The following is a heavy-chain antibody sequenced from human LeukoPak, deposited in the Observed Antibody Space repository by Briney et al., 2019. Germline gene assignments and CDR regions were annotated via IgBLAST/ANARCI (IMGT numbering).Heavy chain of an antibody. CDR2: ISPTGSTT. J-gene: IGHJ5*02. V-gene: IGHV3-74*01. CDR1: GFSFSGHW. CDR3: ARALGYCSGGSCTRGYNWFDP. D-gene: IGHD2-15*01. Sequence: GGSLRLSCAASGFSFSGHWMHWARQLPGKGLVWVSRISPTGSTTSYADSVKGRFTVSRDNAKNTLYLQVNNLRAEDTAVYYCARALGYCSGGSCTRGYNWFDPWGQGTLVTVSS.